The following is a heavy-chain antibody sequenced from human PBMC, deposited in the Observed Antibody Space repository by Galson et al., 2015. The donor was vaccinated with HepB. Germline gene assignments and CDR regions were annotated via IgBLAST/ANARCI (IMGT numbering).Heavy chain of an antibody. J-gene: IGHJ3*02. D-gene: IGHD4-17*01. CDR1: GFTFSSYE. V-gene: IGHV3-48*03. CDR3: AGSTTVIYGDAFDI. Sequence: SLRLSCAASGFTFSSYEMNWVRQAPGKGLEWVSYISSSGSTIYYADSVKGRFTISRDNAKNSLYLQMNSLRAEDTAVYYCAGSTTVIYGDAFDIWGQGTMVTVSS. CDR2: ISSSGSTI.